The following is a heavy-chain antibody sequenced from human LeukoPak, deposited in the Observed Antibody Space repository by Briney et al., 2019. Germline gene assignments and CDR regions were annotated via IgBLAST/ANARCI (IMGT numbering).Heavy chain of an antibody. CDR3: ASHDYAEAPFDY. J-gene: IGHJ4*02. D-gene: IGHD4-17*01. CDR2: MYYTGST. CDR1: GASISRYY. V-gene: IGHV4-59*08. Sequence: PSETLSLTRTVSGASISRYYWSWIRQPPGEGLEWIGYMYYTGSTNYNPSLKSRVTISVDTSKNQFSLKLTSVTAADTAVYFCASHDYAEAPFDYWGQGALVTVSA.